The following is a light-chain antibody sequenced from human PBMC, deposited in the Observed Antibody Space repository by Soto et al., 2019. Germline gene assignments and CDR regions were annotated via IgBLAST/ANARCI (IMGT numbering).Light chain of an antibody. CDR2: KVS. CDR1: ESLVFSDGNTY. CDR3: MQGTHWPPIT. V-gene: IGKV2-30*01. Sequence: DVAVTQSPLSLPVTLGQASSISCISSESLVFSDGNTYLSWFQQRPGQSPRRLIYKVSKRDSGVPDRFSGSGSGTEFTLKISRVEAEDVGVYYCMQGTHWPPITFGQGTRLEIK. J-gene: IGKJ5*01.